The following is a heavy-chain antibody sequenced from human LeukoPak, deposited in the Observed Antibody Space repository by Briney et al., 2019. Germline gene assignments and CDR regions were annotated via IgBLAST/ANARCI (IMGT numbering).Heavy chain of an antibody. CDR2: VYYSGNT. CDR3: ARCIAAYYYYIDV. D-gene: IGHD6-6*01. J-gene: IGHJ6*03. Sequence: PSETLSLTCTVSGGSLSSYHWNWIRQPPGKGLEWIGYVYYSGNTNYNPSLESRVTISVDTSKNQFSLKLTSVTAADTAVYYCARCIAAYYYYIDVWGKGTTVTVSS. V-gene: IGHV4-59*01. CDR1: GGSLSSYH.